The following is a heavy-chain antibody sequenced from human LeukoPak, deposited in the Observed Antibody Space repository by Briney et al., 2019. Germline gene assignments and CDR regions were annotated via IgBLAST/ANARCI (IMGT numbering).Heavy chain of an antibody. CDR1: GYTFTGYG. Sequence: ASVTVSCKASGYTFTGYGISWVRQAPGQGLERMGWISAYNGNTNYAQKLQGRVTMTTDTSTSTAYMELRSLRSDDTAVYYCATASFGQLVLGWFDPWGQRTLVTVSS. CDR2: ISAYNGNT. D-gene: IGHD6-13*01. V-gene: IGHV1-18*01. J-gene: IGHJ5*02. CDR3: ATASFGQLVLGWFDP.